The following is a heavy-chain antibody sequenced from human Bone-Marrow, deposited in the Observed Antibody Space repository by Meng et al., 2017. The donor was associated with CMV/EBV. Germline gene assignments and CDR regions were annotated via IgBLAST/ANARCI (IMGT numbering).Heavy chain of an antibody. V-gene: IGHV4-31*02. CDR2: IHSSGST. CDR1: GGSIRSGNYY. J-gene: IGHJ4*02. D-gene: IGHD1-14*01. Sequence: VSGGSIRSGNYYWNWIRQHPGKGPEWIGYIHSSGSTYYNPSLKSRLTISVDTSKNQFSLKLFSVTAADTAVYYCAIAGPDVSSCYDYWGQGTLVTVSS. CDR3: AIAGPDVSSCYDY.